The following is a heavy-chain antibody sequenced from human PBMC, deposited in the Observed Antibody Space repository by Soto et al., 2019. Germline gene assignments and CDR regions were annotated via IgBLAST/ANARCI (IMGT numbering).Heavy chain of an antibody. CDR2: IRNKAKSYTT. CDR3: ARGHFGVTMDV. CDR1: GFTFSDYY. V-gene: IGHV3-72*01. D-gene: IGHD3-3*01. J-gene: IGHJ6*02. Sequence: GGSLRLSCAASGFTFSDYYMDWVRQAPGKGLEWVARIRNKAKSYTTEYAASVNGRFTISRDNSKNTLYLQMNSLRAEDTAVFYCARGHFGVTMDVWGQGTTVTVSS.